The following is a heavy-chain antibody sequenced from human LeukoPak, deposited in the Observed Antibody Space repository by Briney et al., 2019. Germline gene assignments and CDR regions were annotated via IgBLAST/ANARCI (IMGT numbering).Heavy chain of an antibody. D-gene: IGHD2-2*01. CDR3: ARDSDIVVGPAYYMDV. Sequence: GGSLRLSCAASGFTFSSYAMHWVRQAPGKGLEWVAVISYDGSNKYYADSMKGRFTISRDNSKNTLYLQMNSLRAEDTAVYYCARDSDIVVGPAYYMDVWGKGTTVTASS. V-gene: IGHV3-30*01. J-gene: IGHJ6*03. CDR2: ISYDGSNK. CDR1: GFTFSSYA.